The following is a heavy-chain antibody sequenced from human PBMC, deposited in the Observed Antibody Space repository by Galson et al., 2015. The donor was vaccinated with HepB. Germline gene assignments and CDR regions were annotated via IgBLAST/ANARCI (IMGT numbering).Heavy chain of an antibody. D-gene: IGHD6-13*01. V-gene: IGHV3-7*01. Sequence: SLRLSCAASGFTLRNYWMSWVRQAPGKGLEWVANINADGSEKYYVESVRGRVTISRDNAENSVSLQMNSLRAEDTAVYYCARARRHSTPDPHHFDYWGQGSLVTVSS. CDR3: ARARRHSTPDPHHFDY. CDR2: INADGSEK. J-gene: IGHJ4*02. CDR1: GFTLRNYW.